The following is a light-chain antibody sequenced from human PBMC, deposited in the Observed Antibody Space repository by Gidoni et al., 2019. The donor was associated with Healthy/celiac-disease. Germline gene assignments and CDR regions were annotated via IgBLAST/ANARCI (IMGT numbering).Light chain of an antibody. J-gene: IGLJ2*01. CDR2: GNS. V-gene: IGLV1-40*01. Sequence: QSVLTQPPSVSGAPGQRVTISCTGSSSNIGAGYDVLWYQQLPGTAPKLLIYGNSNRPSGVPDRFSGSKSGTSASLAITGLQAEDEADYYCQSYDSSLPYVVFGGGTKLTVL. CDR3: QSYDSSLPYVV. CDR1: SSNIGAGYD.